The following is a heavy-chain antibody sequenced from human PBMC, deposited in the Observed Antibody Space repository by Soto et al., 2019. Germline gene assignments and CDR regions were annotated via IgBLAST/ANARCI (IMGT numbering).Heavy chain of an antibody. V-gene: IGHV3-7*03. CDR1: GFTFSGYW. Sequence: LRLSCEASGFTFSGYWMSWVRQAPGKGLEWVADIKHDGSVKFYVDSVKGRFTISRDNAKKLLYLQMSGLRAEDTALYYCARAPYINAWYRFDLWGQGTLVTVS. J-gene: IGHJ4*02. D-gene: IGHD6-13*01. CDR3: ARAPYINAWYRFDL. CDR2: IKHDGSVK.